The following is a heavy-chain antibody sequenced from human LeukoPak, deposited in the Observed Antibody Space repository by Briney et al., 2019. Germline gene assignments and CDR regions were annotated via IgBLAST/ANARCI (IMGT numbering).Heavy chain of an antibody. CDR2: INHSGST. CDR1: GGSFSGYY. CDR3: ARMLLDIVVVPAAMISPYFDY. Sequence: SETLSLTCAVYGGSFSGYYWSWIRQPPGKGLEWIGEINHSGSTNYNPSLKRRVTVSVDTSKNQFSLKLSSVTAADTAVYYCARMLLDIVVVPAAMISPYFDYWGQGTLVTVSS. D-gene: IGHD2-2*03. J-gene: IGHJ4*02. V-gene: IGHV4-34*01.